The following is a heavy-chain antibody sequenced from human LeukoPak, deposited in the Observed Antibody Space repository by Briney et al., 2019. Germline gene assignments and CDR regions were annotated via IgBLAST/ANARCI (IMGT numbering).Heavy chain of an antibody. V-gene: IGHV3-21*01. J-gene: IGHJ4*02. CDR2: ISGSGGST. CDR1: GFSVSSNH. Sequence: GGSLRLSCVASGFSVSSNHMSWVRQAPGKGLEWVSAISGSGGSTYYADSVKGRFTISRDNAKNSLFLQMNYLRAEDTAVYYCAGDPHGPLYYDSGNWGQGTLVTVSS. D-gene: IGHD3-22*01. CDR3: AGDPHGPLYYDSGN.